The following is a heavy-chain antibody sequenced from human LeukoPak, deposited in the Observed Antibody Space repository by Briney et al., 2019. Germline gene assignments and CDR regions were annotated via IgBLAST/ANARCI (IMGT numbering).Heavy chain of an antibody. V-gene: IGHV3-9*01. J-gene: IGHJ4*02. CDR2: ISWNSGSI. CDR1: GFTFDDYA. D-gene: IGHD2-2*01. Sequence: GGSLRLSCAASGFTFDDYAMHWVRQAPGKGLEWVSGISWNSGSIGYADSVKGRFTISRDNAKNSLYLQMNSLRAEDTAVYYCARDGAPDAHCSSSSCAIRWGQGTLVTVSS. CDR3: ARDGAPDAHCSSSSCAIR.